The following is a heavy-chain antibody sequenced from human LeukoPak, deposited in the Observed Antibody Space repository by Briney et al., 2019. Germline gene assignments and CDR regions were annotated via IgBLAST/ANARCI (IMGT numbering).Heavy chain of an antibody. CDR1: GFTFTSSA. Sequence: SVKVSCKASGFTFTSSAVQWVRQARGQRLEWIGWIVVGSGNTNYAQKLQGRVTMTTDTSTSTAYMELRSLRSDDTAVYYCARVGVVYYYDSSGYRQLDYWGQGTLVTVSS. CDR3: ARVGVVYYYDSSGYRQLDY. D-gene: IGHD3-22*01. CDR2: IVVGSGNT. J-gene: IGHJ4*02. V-gene: IGHV1-58*01.